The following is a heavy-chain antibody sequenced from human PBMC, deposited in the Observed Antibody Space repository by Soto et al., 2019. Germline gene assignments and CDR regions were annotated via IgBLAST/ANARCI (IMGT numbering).Heavy chain of an antibody. V-gene: IGHV4-61*01. Sequence: SETLSLTCTVSGGSVSSGSYYWSWIRQPPGKGLEWIGYIYYSGSTNYNPSLKSRVTISVDTSKNQFSLKLSSVTAADTAVYYCARATRKLTYYYDSSGYYYGYWGQGTLVTVSS. CDR1: GGSVSSGSYY. J-gene: IGHJ4*02. CDR2: IYYSGST. CDR3: ARATRKLTYYYDSSGYYYGY. D-gene: IGHD3-22*01.